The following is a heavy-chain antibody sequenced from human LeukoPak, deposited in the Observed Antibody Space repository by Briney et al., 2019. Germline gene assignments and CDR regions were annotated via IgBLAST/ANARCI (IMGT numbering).Heavy chain of an antibody. CDR2: IHHSGSI. Sequence: SETLSLTCAVSGVSISSNLWWTWVRPPPGKGLEWIAEIHHSGSINYNPSLKSRVTISVDKAKNQFSLNLNSVTAADTAVYYCARGGDRSFDYWGQGTLVTVSS. CDR3: ARGGDRSFDY. J-gene: IGHJ4*02. D-gene: IGHD3-10*01. CDR1: GVSISSNLW. V-gene: IGHV4-4*02.